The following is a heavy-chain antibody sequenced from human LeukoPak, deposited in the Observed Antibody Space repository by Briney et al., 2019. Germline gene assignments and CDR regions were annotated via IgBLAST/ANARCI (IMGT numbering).Heavy chain of an antibody. J-gene: IGHJ6*02. CDR1: GFTVSSNY. CDR3: ARTRAYYDILTGATPYGMDV. Sequence: GGSLRLSCAASGFTVSSNYMSWVRQAPGKGLEWVSVIYSGGSTYYADSVKGRFTISRDNAKNSLYLQMNSLRAEDTAVYYCARTRAYYDILTGATPYGMDVWGQGTTVTVSS. CDR2: IYSGGST. V-gene: IGHV3-66*01. D-gene: IGHD3-9*01.